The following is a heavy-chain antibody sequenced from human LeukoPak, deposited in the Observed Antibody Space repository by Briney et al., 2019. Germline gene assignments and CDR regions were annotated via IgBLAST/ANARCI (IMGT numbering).Heavy chain of an antibody. D-gene: IGHD6-13*01. J-gene: IGHJ6*03. CDR3: ARGPIAAAGTAYYYYYMDV. V-gene: IGHV4-4*07. CDR2: IFTSGST. CDR1: GGSISSYY. Sequence: PSETLSLTCTVSGGSISSYYWSWIRQPAGKGLEWIGRIFTSGSTNYNPSLKSRVTMSVDTSKNQFPLKLSSVTAADTAVYYCARGPIAAAGTAYYYYYMDVWGKGTTVTVSS.